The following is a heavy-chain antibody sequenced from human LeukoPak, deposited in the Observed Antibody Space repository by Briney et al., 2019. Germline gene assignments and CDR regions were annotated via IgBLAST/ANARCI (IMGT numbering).Heavy chain of an antibody. CDR2: INHSGST. V-gene: IGHV4-34*01. CDR1: GGSFSGYY. J-gene: IGHJ6*03. D-gene: IGHD1-7*01. CDR3: ARGEKITGTPYYYYYMDV. Sequence: SETLSLTSAVYGGSFSGYYWSWICQPPGKGLEWIGEINHSGSTNYNPSLKNRVTISVDTSKNQFSLKLSSVTAADTAVYYCARGEKITGTPYYYYYMDVWGKGTTATVSS.